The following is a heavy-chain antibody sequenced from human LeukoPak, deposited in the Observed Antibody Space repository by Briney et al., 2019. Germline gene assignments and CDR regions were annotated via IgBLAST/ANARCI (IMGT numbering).Heavy chain of an antibody. D-gene: IGHD7-27*01. CDR3: ASPSGWGSPYYFDY. Sequence: ASVKVSCKASGGTFSSYAISWVRQAPGQGLEWIGWMNPNSINIGYAQKFQGRVTMTRNTSIMTAYMELSSLGSEDTAMYYCASPSGWGSPYYFDYWGQGTLVTVSS. J-gene: IGHJ4*02. V-gene: IGHV1-8*02. CDR1: GGTFSSYA. CDR2: MNPNSINI.